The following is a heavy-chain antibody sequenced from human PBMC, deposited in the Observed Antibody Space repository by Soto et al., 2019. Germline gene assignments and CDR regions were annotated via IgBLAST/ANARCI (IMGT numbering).Heavy chain of an antibody. V-gene: IGHV1-69*13. Sequence: SVKVSCKTSGGTFSTCGISWVRQAPGQGLEWMGGIIPFFGTAEYSQKFEDRITITADESTNTVYMDLRSLTSEDTAIYYCARTAPMDAGDKYYYDLWGQGALVTVSS. CDR1: GGTFSTCG. D-gene: IGHD3-10*01. CDR2: IIPFFGTA. CDR3: ARTAPMDAGDKYYYDL. J-gene: IGHJ5*02.